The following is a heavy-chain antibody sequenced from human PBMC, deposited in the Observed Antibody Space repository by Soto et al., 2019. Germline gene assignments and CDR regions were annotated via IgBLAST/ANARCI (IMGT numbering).Heavy chain of an antibody. J-gene: IGHJ2*01. CDR3: ARGDAPPFRVAAWYFDL. CDR2: ISYDGNNK. CDR1: GFTFSSYA. V-gene: IGHV3-30-3*01. D-gene: IGHD6-19*01. Sequence: QVQLVASRGGVVQPGRSLRLSCAASGFTFSSYAMHWVRQDPGKGLEWVAVISYDGNNKYYADSVKGRFTISRDNSKNTLYLQMNSLRTEDTAVYYCARGDAPPFRVAAWYFDLWGRGTLVTVSS.